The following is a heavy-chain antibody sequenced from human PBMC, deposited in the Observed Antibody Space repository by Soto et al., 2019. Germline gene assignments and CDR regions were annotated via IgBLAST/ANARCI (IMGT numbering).Heavy chain of an antibody. Sequence: QVQLVESGGGVVQPGRSLRLSCAASGFTFSSYAMHWVRQAPGKGLEWVAVISFDGSNRYYADSVKGRLTISRDNSKNTLYLQMNSRRAEDTAVYYCARAFSSRSGFDPWGQGTLVTVSS. J-gene: IGHJ5*02. CDR3: ARAFSSRSGFDP. D-gene: IGHD6-13*01. CDR1: GFTFSSYA. CDR2: ISFDGSNR. V-gene: IGHV3-30-3*01.